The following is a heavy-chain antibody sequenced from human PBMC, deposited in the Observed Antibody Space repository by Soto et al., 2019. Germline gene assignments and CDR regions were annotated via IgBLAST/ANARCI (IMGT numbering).Heavy chain of an antibody. D-gene: IGHD6-13*01. CDR1: GFSLTTSGVG. V-gene: IGHV2-5*02. CDR3: AHRRRYSSSWYAGFDY. CDR2: IYWDDAK. J-gene: IGHJ4*02. Sequence: QITLKEPGPTLVKPTQTLTLTCTFSGFSLTTSGVGVGWIRQPPGEALEWLALIYWDDAKRYSPSLRSRLTITKDTSKTQVVLTMTNMDPVDTATYYCAHRRRYSSSWYAGFDYWGQGTLVTVSS.